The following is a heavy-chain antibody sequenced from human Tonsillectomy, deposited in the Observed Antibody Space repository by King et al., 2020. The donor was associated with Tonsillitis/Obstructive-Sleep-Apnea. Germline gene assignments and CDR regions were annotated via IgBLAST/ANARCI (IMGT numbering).Heavy chain of an antibody. Sequence: EVQLVESGGGLVQPGGSLRLSCAVSGFTFRSFEMNWVRQAPGKGLEWVSYISSSGTTKFYADSVKGRFTISRDNAKNSLYLQMNSLRAEDTAVYYCARAFPLGPLVVVPAAIDYWGQGTLVTVSS. CDR3: ARAFPLGPLVVVPAAIDY. CDR1: GFTFRSFE. J-gene: IGHJ4*02. V-gene: IGHV3-48*03. D-gene: IGHD2-2*01. CDR2: ISSSGTTK.